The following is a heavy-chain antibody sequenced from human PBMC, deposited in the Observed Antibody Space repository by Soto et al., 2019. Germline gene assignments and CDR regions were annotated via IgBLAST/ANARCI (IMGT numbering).Heavy chain of an antibody. CDR3: ARLDYSTGELAFDI. J-gene: IGHJ3*02. CDR1: GGSLNDFY. CDR2: NYHNGNT. D-gene: IGHD4-4*01. V-gene: IGHV4-59*08. Sequence: SETLSLTCTVSGGSLNDFYWSWVRRPPGKGLEWVGHNYHNGNTDYTSSLRSRVSISVDTSKNQFSLSLTSVTAADTAVYYWARLDYSTGELAFDIWGHGTKVTVSS.